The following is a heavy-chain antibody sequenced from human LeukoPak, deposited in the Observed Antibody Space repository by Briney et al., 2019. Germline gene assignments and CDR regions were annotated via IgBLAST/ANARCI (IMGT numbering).Heavy chain of an antibody. Sequence: SVKVSCKASGGTFSSYAISWVRQAPGQGLEWMGGIIPIFGTANYAQKFQGRVTITTDESTSTAYMELSSLRSEDTAVYYCARDRATNQPPYTIFGVVTPNWFDPWGQGTLVTVSS. V-gene: IGHV1-69*05. CDR3: ARDRATNQPPYTIFGVVTPNWFDP. CDR1: GGTFSSYA. D-gene: IGHD3-3*01. CDR2: IIPIFGTA. J-gene: IGHJ5*02.